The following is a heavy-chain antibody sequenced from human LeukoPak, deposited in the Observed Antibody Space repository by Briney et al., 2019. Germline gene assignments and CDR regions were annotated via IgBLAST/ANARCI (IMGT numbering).Heavy chain of an antibody. V-gene: IGHV3-23*01. D-gene: IGHD3/OR15-3a*01. Sequence: PGGSLRLSCAASGFTFSSYAMSWVRQAPGKGLEWVSAISGSGGSTYYADSVKGRFTISRDNSKDTLFLQMNSLRAEDTAIYYCATMDRFSIQDWGQGTLVTVSS. J-gene: IGHJ1*01. CDR2: ISGSGGST. CDR3: ATMDRFSIQD. CDR1: GFTFSSYA.